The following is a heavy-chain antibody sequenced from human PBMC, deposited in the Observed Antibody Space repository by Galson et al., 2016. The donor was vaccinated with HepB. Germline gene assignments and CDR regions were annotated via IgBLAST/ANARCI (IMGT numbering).Heavy chain of an antibody. D-gene: IGHD1-7*01. Sequence: SVKVSCKASGYTFTTYAMHWLRQAPGQRLEWMAWINAGNGDTKYSQKFQGRVTISRDTSASTAYMELSSLRPEDTAVYYCARTRRGSGNYWAYYGMDVWGQGTTVIAS. CDR3: ARTRRGSGNYWAYYGMDV. CDR1: GYTFTTYA. CDR2: INAGNGDT. J-gene: IGHJ6*02. V-gene: IGHV1-3*01.